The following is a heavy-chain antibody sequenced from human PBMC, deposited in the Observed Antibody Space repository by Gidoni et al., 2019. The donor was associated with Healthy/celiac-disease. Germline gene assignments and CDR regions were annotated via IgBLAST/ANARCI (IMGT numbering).Heavy chain of an antibody. CDR3: AKALRVVSYFDY. D-gene: IGHD2-8*02. CDR1: GFTFSSYG. V-gene: IGHV3-30*18. CDR2: RSYDGSNK. Sequence: QVQLVESGGGVVQPGRSLRLSCAASGFTFSSYGMHWVRQAPGKGLEWVAVRSYDGSNKYYADSVKGRFTISRDNSKNTLYLQMNSLRAEDTAVYYCAKALRVVSYFDYWGQGTLVTVSS. J-gene: IGHJ4*02.